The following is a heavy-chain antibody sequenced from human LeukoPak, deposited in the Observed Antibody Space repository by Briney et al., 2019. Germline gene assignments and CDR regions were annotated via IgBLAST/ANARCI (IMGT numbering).Heavy chain of an antibody. CDR2: IKPDGSEK. D-gene: IGHD1-1*01. CDR3: ARYCTFRTCSGTKFDY. J-gene: IGHJ4*02. CDR1: EMTFSSYW. Sequence: GGSLRLSCTASEMTFSSYWMSWVRQAPGKGLEWVANIKPDGSEKYYLDSVKGRFTFSRDNDKNSLYLQMNSLRAEDTAVYFCARYCTFRTCSGTKFDYWGQGTLVTVSS. V-gene: IGHV3-7*01.